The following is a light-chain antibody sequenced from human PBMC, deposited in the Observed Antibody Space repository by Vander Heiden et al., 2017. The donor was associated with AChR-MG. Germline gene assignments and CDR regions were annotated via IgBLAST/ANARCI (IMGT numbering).Light chain of an antibody. V-gene: IGLV4-69*01. J-gene: IGLJ3*02. CDR2: LNSDCSH. CDR1: SVHSSYA. Sequence: QLVLTQSPSASSSLGASFKLTCTLLSVHSSYAKAWHQQQPETGAWCFMKLNSDCSHSKGDWIPDRFSGSSSGAERYLTISSLQSEDEADYYCQTWGTGIGVFGGGTKLAVL. CDR3: QTWGTGIGV.